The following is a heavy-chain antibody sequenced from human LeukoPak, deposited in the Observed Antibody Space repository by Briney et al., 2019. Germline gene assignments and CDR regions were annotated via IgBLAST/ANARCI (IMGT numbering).Heavy chain of an antibody. J-gene: IGHJ4*02. CDR3: AREQIFGVVIIKSYFDH. CDR2: IKQDGSEK. V-gene: IGHV3-7*01. CDR1: GGSISSGGYS. D-gene: IGHD3-3*01. Sequence: TSETLSLTCAVSGGSISSGGYSWSWIRQPPGKGLEWVANIKQDGSEKYYVDSVKGRFTISRDNAKNSLYLQMNRLRAEDTAVYYCAREQIFGVVIIKSYFDHWGQGNLVTVSS.